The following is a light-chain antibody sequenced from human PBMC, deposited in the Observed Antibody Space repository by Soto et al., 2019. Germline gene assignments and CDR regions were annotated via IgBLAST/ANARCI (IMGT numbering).Light chain of an antibody. CDR2: AAY. Sequence: DIQMTQSPSSVSASVGDRFTITCRASQGISSSLAWYQQKPGQAPKLLIYAAYSLQSGVPSRFSGSVSGTDFTLTISSLQPEDFATYYCQQSYSTPRTSGQGTKVDIK. J-gene: IGKJ1*01. CDR3: QQSYSTPRT. V-gene: IGKV1-12*01. CDR1: QGISSS.